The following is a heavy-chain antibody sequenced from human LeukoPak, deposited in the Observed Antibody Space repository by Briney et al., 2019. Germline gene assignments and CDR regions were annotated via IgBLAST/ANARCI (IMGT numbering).Heavy chain of an antibody. CDR1: GGTFSSYA. CDR3: ARAAGYSSGGSCYILDGYDY. D-gene: IGHD2-15*01. J-gene: IGHJ4*02. Sequence: GASVKVSCKASGGTFSSYAISWVRQAPGQGLEWMGGIIPIFGTANYAQKFQGRVTITADESTSTAYMELSSLRSEDTAVYYCARAAGYSSGGSCYILDGYDYWGQGTLVTVSS. CDR2: IIPIFGTA. V-gene: IGHV1-69*13.